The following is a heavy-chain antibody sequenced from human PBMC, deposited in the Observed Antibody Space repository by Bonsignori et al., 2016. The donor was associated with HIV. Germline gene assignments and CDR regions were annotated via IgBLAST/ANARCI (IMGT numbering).Heavy chain of an antibody. CDR3: AIFHYSTSAYYPSFDY. V-gene: IGHV3-48*02. D-gene: IGHD3-22*01. Sequence: WIRQPPGKGLEWISYISTDSGTIYYADSVRGRFTISRDNGKNSLFLQMNSLRDEDTAVYYCAIFHYSTSAYYPSFDYWGQGALVTVSS. CDR2: ISTDSGTI. J-gene: IGHJ4*02.